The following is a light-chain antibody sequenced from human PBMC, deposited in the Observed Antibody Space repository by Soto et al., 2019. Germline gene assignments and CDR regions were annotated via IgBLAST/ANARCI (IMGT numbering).Light chain of an antibody. CDR2: SAS. J-gene: IGKJ1*01. Sequence: EIVLTQSPGTLSLSPGERATLSCRASQTVDSETLAWYQQKPGQAPRLLIYSASRGATGFPARFSGSGSGTDVTLTISSLKSEDFAVYDCQQYNNWPWTFGQGTKVDIK. CDR3: QQYNNWPWT. CDR1: QTVDSET. V-gene: IGKV3-15*01.